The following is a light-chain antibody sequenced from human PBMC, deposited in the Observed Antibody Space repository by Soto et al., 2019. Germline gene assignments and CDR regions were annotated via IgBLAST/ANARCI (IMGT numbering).Light chain of an antibody. CDR2: YTS. J-gene: IGKJ5*01. V-gene: IGKV3-15*01. CDR1: QSVSSD. Sequence: EIVMTKSPATLSVSPGERSPLSCRASQSVSSDLAWYQQKPGQAPRLLIYYTSTRATGFPARFSGSESGTEFTLTISSLQSEDFAIYYCKQYNTWPITFGQGRRLEI. CDR3: KQYNTWPIT.